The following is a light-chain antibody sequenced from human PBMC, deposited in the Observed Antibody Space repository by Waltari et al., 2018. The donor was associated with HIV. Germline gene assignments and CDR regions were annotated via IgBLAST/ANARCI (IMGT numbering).Light chain of an antibody. CDR3: FLSYSGARV. Sequence: QAVVTQEPSLTVSPGGTVTLTCESNIGPAPSGHYPYWLQQRPGQAPMTLIFDTTKKHSGTPARFSGSLLGGKAALTLSGAQPDDEAEYFCFLSYSGARVFGGGTRVTVL. J-gene: IGLJ3*02. CDR1: IGPAPSGHY. CDR2: DTT. V-gene: IGLV7-46*01.